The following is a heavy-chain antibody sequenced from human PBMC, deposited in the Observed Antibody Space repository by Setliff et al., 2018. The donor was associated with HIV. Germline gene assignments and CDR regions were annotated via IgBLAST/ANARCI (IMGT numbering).Heavy chain of an antibody. J-gene: IGHJ4*02. V-gene: IGHV3-53*01. CDR2: IYSDGST. Sequence: GASLKISCAASGFTVSSNYMSWVRQAPGKGLEWVSVIYSDGSTYYADSVKGRFTISRDNSKNTLYLQMNSLRAEDTAVYYCARSPYYYDSGGYPPDYWGQGTLVTVSA. CDR1: GFTVSSNY. D-gene: IGHD3-22*01. CDR3: ARSPYYYDSGGYPPDY.